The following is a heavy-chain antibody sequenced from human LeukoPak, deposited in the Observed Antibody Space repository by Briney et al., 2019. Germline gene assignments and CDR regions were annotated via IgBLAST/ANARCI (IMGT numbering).Heavy chain of an antibody. Sequence: SETLSLTCAVYGGSFSGYYWSWIRQPPGKGLEWIGEINHSGSTNYNPSLKSRVTISVDTSKNQFSLKLSSVTAADTAVYYCARRPFNWFDPWGQGTLVTVSS. CDR1: GGSFSGYY. V-gene: IGHV4-34*01. CDR2: INHSGST. CDR3: ARRPFNWFDP. J-gene: IGHJ5*02.